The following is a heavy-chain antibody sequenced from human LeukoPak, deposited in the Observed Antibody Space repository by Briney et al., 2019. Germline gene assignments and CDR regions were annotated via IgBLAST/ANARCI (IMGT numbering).Heavy chain of an antibody. D-gene: IGHD1-26*01. J-gene: IGHJ4*02. CDR2: IYYGGST. V-gene: IGHV4-59*01. CDR3: GREGGVGATGPYFGY. CDR1: GGSISRYY. Sequence: SETLSPTCTVSGGSISRYYWSWIRQPPGKGLEWIWYIYYGGSTNYNPSLKSRVTISVDTSKNQSAQKLSSVTAADTAVYYCGREGGVGATGPYFGYLGQGTLDTVSS.